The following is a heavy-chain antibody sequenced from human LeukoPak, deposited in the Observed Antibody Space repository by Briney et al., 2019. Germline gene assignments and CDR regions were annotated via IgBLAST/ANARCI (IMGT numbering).Heavy chain of an antibody. CDR2: MYYSGST. D-gene: IGHD6-13*01. J-gene: IGHJ5*02. Sequence: SETLSLTCTVSGGSISRSSYYWGWIRQPPGKGLEWIGSMYYSGSTYYNPSLKSRVAISVDTSKNQLSLKLSSVTAADTAVYYCARSVYSANAGSWGQGTLVTVSS. CDR1: GGSISRSSYY. CDR3: ARSVYSANAGS. V-gene: IGHV4-39*01.